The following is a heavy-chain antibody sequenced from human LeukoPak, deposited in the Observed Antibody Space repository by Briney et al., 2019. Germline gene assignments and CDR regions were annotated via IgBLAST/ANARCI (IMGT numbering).Heavy chain of an antibody. J-gene: IGHJ4*02. V-gene: IGHV1-2*02. CDR1: VYTFTGYY. Sequence: ASVKVSCKASVYTFTGYYMHWVRQAPGQGLEWMGWINPNSGGTNYAQKFQGRVTMTRDTSISTAYMELSRLRSDDTAVYYCASVYCSGGSCYPIDYWGPGTLVTVSS. CDR2: INPNSGGT. D-gene: IGHD2-15*01. CDR3: ASVYCSGGSCYPIDY.